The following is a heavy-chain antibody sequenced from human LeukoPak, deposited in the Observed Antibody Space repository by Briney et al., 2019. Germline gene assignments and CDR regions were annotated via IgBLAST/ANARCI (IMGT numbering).Heavy chain of an antibody. Sequence: GASVKVSCKASGYTFTSYDINWVRQATGQGLEWMGWMNPNSGNTGYAQKFQGRVTMTRNTSISTAYMELGSLRSEDTAVYYCARGVAVAGKYYFDYWGQGTLVTVSS. CDR1: GYTFTSYD. J-gene: IGHJ4*02. V-gene: IGHV1-8*01. CDR2: MNPNSGNT. CDR3: ARGVAVAGKYYFDY. D-gene: IGHD6-19*01.